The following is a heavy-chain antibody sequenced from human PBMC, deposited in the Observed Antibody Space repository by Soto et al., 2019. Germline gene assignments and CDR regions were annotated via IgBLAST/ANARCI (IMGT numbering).Heavy chain of an antibody. CDR3: ASDRGDSGLPDALDI. D-gene: IGHD6-25*01. CDR2: INPSGGST. V-gene: IGHV1-46*03. CDR1: GYTFTSYY. Sequence: ASVKVSCKASGYTFTSYYMHWVRQAPGQGLEWMGIINPSGGSTSYAQKFQGRVTMTRDTSTSTVYMELSSLRSEDTAVYYCASDRGDSGLPDALDIWGQGTMVTVS. J-gene: IGHJ3*02.